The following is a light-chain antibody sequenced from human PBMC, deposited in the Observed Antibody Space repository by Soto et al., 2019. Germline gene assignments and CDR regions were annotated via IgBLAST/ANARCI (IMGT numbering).Light chain of an antibody. Sequence: QSALTQPASVSGSPGQSITISCTGTSSDVGSYNLVSWYQQHPGKAPKLMIYEATKRPSGVSGRFSGSKSGNTASLTISGLQAEDEADYYCCSYAGSSTVDVFGTGTKLTVL. CDR2: EAT. CDR3: CSYAGSSTVDV. V-gene: IGLV2-23*01. J-gene: IGLJ1*01. CDR1: SSDVGSYNL.